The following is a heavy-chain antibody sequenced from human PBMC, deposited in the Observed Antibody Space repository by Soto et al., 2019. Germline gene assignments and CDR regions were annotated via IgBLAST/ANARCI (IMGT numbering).Heavy chain of an antibody. D-gene: IGHD2-8*01. Sequence: GGSLRLSCAASGFTFSSYAMHWVRQAPGKGLEWVAVISYDGSNKYYADSVRGRFTISRDNSKNTLYLQMNSLRAEDTAVYYCARSGYCNNGICSFDPWGQGTLVTVSS. V-gene: IGHV3-30-3*01. CDR2: ISYDGSNK. CDR3: ARSGYCNNGICSFDP. J-gene: IGHJ5*02. CDR1: GFTFSSYA.